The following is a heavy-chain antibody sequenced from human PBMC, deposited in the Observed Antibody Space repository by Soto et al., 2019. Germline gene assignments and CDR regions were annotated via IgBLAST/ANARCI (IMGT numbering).Heavy chain of an antibody. CDR3: ARGMTTVTTFDY. Sequence: QLQLQESGSGLVKPSQTLSLTCAVSGGSISSGGYSCNWIRQPPGKGLEWIGYIYHSGSTYYNPSLKSRVTISVDRSKHPFSLKLSSVPAADTAVYYCARGMTTVTTFDYWGQGTLVTVSS. J-gene: IGHJ4*02. CDR1: GGSISSGGYS. D-gene: IGHD4-17*01. CDR2: IYHSGST. V-gene: IGHV4-30-2*01.